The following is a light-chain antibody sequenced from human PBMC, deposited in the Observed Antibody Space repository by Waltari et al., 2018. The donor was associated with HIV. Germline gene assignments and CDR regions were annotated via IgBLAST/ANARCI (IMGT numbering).Light chain of an antibody. CDR3: AAWHDSLNGSWV. J-gene: IGLJ3*02. CDR2: SNN. V-gene: IGLV1-44*01. Sequence: QSVLTQPPSASGTPGQRVTISCSGSRSKIGSITVNWYQQLPGTAPKLLIYSNNQRPSGVPDRFSGSKSGTSASLAISGLQSEDEADYYCAAWHDSLNGSWVFGGGTKLTVL. CDR1: RSKIGSIT.